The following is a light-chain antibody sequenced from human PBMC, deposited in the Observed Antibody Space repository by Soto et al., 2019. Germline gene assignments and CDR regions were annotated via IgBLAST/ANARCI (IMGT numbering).Light chain of an antibody. CDR2: DVN. CDR3: NSYITGGTVV. V-gene: IGLV2-14*03. CDR1: NSDIGGYNF. Sequence: QPVLTQPASVSGSPGQSITISCTGSNSDIGGYNFVSWYQQHPGKAPKLIIYDVNNRPSGVSHRFSGSKSGNTASLTISGLQPDDEAEYHCNSYITGGTVVFGGGTKLTVL. J-gene: IGLJ2*01.